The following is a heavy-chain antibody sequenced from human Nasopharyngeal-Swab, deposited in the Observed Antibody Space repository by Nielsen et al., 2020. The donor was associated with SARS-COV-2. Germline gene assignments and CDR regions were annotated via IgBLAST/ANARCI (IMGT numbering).Heavy chain of an antibody. D-gene: IGHD2-21*01. CDR2: IYYSGST. CDR3: ARVVDCGGDCYIPNDAFDI. V-gene: IGHV4-59*01. J-gene: IGHJ3*02. Sequence: WMRQSPGKGLEWIGYIYYSGSTNYNPSLKSRVTISVDTSKNQFSLKLSSVTAADTAVYYCARVVDCGGDCYIPNDAFDIWGQGTMVTVSS.